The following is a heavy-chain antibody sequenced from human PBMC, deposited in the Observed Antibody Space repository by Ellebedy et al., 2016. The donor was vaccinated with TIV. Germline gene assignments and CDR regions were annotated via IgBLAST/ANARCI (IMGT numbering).Heavy chain of an antibody. CDR3: ARDLTMVRERDYYYGMDV. D-gene: IGHD3-10*01. CDR2: IYSGGST. V-gene: IGHV3-66*01. Sequence: GESLKISXAASGFTVSSNYMSWVRQAPGKGLEWVSVIYSGGSTYYADSVKGRFTISRDNSKNTLYLQMNSLRAEDTAVYYCARDLTMVRERDYYYGMDVWGQGTTVTVSS. J-gene: IGHJ6*02. CDR1: GFTVSSNY.